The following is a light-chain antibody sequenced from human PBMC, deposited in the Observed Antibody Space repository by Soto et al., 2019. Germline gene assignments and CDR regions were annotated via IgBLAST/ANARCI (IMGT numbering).Light chain of an antibody. J-gene: IGKJ3*01. Sequence: DAVLTQSPLSLPVSLGQPAAISCRSRQSLVYSDGNIYLNWFQQRPGQSPRRLIYQVSKRDSGVPDRFSGSGSGTELTLIISRVEAEDAGVYYAMRSTHWPSTFGPGTNV. CDR3: MRSTHWPST. V-gene: IGKV2-30*01. CDR2: QVS. CDR1: QSLVYSDGNIY.